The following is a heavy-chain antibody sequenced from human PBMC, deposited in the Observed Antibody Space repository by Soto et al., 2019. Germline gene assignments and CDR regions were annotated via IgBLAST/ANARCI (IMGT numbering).Heavy chain of an antibody. CDR1: GGTFSSYT. J-gene: IGHJ4*02. D-gene: IGHD3-3*01. V-gene: IGHV1-69*02. CDR3: ARAKVRFLEWLPDYFDY. CDR2: IIPILGIA. Sequence: SVKVSCKASGGTFSSYTISWVRQAPGQGLEWMGRIIPILGIANYAQKFQGRVTITADKSTSTAYMELSSLRSEDTAVYYCARAKVRFLEWLPDYFDYWGQGTLVTVSS.